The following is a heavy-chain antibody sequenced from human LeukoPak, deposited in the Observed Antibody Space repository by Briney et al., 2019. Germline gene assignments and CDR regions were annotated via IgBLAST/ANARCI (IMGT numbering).Heavy chain of an antibody. Sequence: RTGGSLRLSCAASGFTFSSYWMHWVRQAPGMGLVWVSRIDTDGSSTTYADSVKGRFTISRDNAKNTLYLQMNSLRAEDTAVYYCARDRPHNWFDPWGQGTLVTVSS. CDR3: ARDRPHNWFDP. V-gene: IGHV3-74*01. CDR2: IDTDGSST. CDR1: GFTFSSYW. J-gene: IGHJ5*02.